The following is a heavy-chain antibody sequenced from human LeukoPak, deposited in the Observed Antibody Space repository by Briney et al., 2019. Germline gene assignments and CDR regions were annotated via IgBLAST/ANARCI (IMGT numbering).Heavy chain of an antibody. D-gene: IGHD3-10*01. CDR1: GYTFTSYD. Sequence: ASVKVSCKASGYTFTSYDINWVRQATGQGLEWMGWMKPNSGNTGYAQKFQGRVTMTRNTSINTAYMELTSLRSDDTAVYYCARDTQYFYGSGSYFFWGQGTLVTVSS. CDR3: ARDTQYFYGSGSYFF. V-gene: IGHV1-8*01. CDR2: MKPNSGNT. J-gene: IGHJ4*02.